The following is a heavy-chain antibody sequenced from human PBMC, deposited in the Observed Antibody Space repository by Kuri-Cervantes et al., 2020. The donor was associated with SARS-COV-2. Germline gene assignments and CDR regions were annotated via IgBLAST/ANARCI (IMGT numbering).Heavy chain of an antibody. V-gene: IGHV4-4*07. D-gene: IGHD4-17*01. CDR3: GRDWNDYGYY. J-gene: IGHJ4*02. CDR2: IFTIGST. CDR1: GDSVSGYF. Sequence: GSLRLSCAVSGDSVSGYFWSWIRQPADKGLEWIGRIFTIGSTNYNPSLESRVTMSVDTSKNQVSLRLTSVTAADTAIYYCGRDWNDYGYYWGQGILVTVSS.